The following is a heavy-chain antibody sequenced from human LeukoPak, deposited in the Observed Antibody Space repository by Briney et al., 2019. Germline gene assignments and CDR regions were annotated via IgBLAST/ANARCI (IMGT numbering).Heavy chain of an antibody. V-gene: IGHV3-30*18. D-gene: IGHD6-19*01. J-gene: IGHJ3*02. CDR1: GFTFGTSG. CDR3: AKDLGSGWGIEAFDI. Sequence: GLSLRLSCPASGFTFGTSGMHWVRQAPGKGLEWVSGITYDGSNEYFADSVKGRVSISRDNSKNTLYLQMDSLRTDDTAVYYCAKDLGSGWGIEAFDIWGQGTMVTVSS. CDR2: ITYDGSNE.